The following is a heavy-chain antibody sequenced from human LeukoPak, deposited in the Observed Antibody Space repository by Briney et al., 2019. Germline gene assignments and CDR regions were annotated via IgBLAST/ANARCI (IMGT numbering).Heavy chain of an antibody. CDR1: GGSISSYY. V-gene: IGHV4-59*01. Sequence: SETLSLTCTVSGGSISSYYWSWIRQPPGKGLEWIGYIYYSGSTNYNPSLKSRVTISVDTSKNQLSLKLNSVTTTDTAVYYCARGTETSAWLLQHWGQGTMVAVSS. CDR2: IYYSGST. D-gene: IGHD2-2*01. J-gene: IGHJ1*01. CDR3: ARGTETSAWLLQH.